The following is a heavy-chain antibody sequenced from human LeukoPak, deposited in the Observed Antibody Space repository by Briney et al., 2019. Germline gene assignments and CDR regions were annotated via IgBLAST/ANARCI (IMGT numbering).Heavy chain of an antibody. Sequence: GGSLRVSCAASGFTFSSYAMCWGRQAPGRGLGWVSAFSGRGGSAYYADSVKGRFTISSDNSKNTLYLPMNRLRAQDTSVYSCAKDFSSNDFTRDRGEGTLVTASS. D-gene: IGHD3-3*01. V-gene: IGHV3-23*01. CDR2: FSGRGGSA. CDR3: AKDFSSNDFTRD. CDR1: GFTFSSYA. J-gene: IGHJ4*02.